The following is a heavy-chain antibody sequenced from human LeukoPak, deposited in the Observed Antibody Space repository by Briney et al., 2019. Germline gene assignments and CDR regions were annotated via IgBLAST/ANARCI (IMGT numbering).Heavy chain of an antibody. Sequence: GGSLRLSCAASGFTFSNYWMSWVRQAPGMGLEWVANIKQDGSEKYYVDSVKGRFTISRDNAKNSLYLQMNSLRAEDTAVYYCARADYGDCRWGQGTLVTVSS. V-gene: IGHV3-7*04. CDR2: IKQDGSEK. CDR3: ARADYGDCR. CDR1: GFTFSNYW. D-gene: IGHD4-17*01. J-gene: IGHJ4*02.